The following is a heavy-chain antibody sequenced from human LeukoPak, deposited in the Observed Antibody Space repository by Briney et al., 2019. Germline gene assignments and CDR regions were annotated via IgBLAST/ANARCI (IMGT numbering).Heavy chain of an antibody. J-gene: IGHJ5*02. CDR1: GYTFTSYG. CDR2: ISAYNGNT. Sequence: ASVKVSCKASGYTFTSYGISWVRQAPGQGLEWRGCISAYNGNTNYAQKLQGRVTMTTDTSTSTAYMELRSLRSDDTAVYYCARDFGEVIAVAANNWFDPWGQGTLVTVSS. D-gene: IGHD6-19*01. V-gene: IGHV1-18*01. CDR3: ARDFGEVIAVAANNWFDP.